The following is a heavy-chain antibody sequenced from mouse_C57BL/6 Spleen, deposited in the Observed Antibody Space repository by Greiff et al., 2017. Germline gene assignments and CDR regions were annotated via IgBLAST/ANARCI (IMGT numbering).Heavy chain of an antibody. CDR3: ARSGGYSTYYSMDY. CDR2: IYPGDGDT. CDR1: GYAFSSYW. D-gene: IGHD2-5*01. V-gene: IGHV1-80*01. J-gene: IGHJ4*01. Sequence: VQLQQSGAELVKPGASVKISCKASGYAFSSYWMNWVKQRPGKGLEWIGQIYPGDGDTNYNGKFKGKATLTADKSSSTAYMQLSSLTSEDSAVYFCARSGGYSTYYSMDYWGQGTSVTVSS.